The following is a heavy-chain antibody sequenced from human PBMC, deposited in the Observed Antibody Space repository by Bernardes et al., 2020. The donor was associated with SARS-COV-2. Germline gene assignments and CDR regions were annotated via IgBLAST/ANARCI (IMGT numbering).Heavy chain of an antibody. J-gene: IGHJ6*02. D-gene: IGHD3-3*01. CDR2: ISAYNGNT. CDR3: ARDNYSGYYDFLSGYSIHYCGMDV. V-gene: IGHV1-18*01. Sequence: ASVKVSCKASGYTFTSYGISWVRQAPGQGLEWMGWISAYNGNTNYAQKLQGRVTMTTDTSTSTAYMELRSLRSDDTAVYYCARDNYSGYYDFLSGYSIHYCGMDVWGQGTTVTVSS. CDR1: GYTFTSYG.